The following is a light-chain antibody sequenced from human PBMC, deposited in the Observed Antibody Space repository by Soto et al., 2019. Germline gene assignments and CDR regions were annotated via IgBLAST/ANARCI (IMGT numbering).Light chain of an antibody. V-gene: IGLV2-8*01. CDR2: EVN. J-gene: IGLJ1*01. CDR1: NSDVGGYNY. Sequence: QSALTQPPSASGAPGQSVTISCTGTNSDVGGYNYVSWYQQYPGKAPKLIIYEVNERPSGVPDRFSGSKSGNTASLTVSGLQAEDEADYYCCSYAGTPYVFGTGTKVTVL. CDR3: CSYAGTPYV.